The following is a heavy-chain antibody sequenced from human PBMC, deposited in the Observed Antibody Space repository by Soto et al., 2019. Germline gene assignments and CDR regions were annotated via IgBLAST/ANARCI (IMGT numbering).Heavy chain of an antibody. D-gene: IGHD5-12*01. CDR3: ASDIGGGGDNLFDP. J-gene: IGHJ5*02. CDR1: GLPFTNYA. Sequence: QVQLVQSGAEVKKPGASVKVSCKASGLPFTNYAINWVRQAAGQGLEWMGWMNPNSGDRGYAQKFQGRLTMTRNTSISTAYMELSSLRSEDTAVYYCASDIGGGGDNLFDPWGQGTLVTVSS. CDR2: MNPNSGDR. V-gene: IGHV1-8*01.